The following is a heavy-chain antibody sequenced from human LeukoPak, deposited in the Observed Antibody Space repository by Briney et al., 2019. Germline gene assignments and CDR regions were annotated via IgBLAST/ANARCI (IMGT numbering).Heavy chain of an antibody. CDR3: ATGRDPYKTGH. Sequence: SETLSLTCTFSGGSFSPAHWSWIRQPPGKGLEWIGVICDNGNADYNPSLKSRVTISVDTSKSQFSLKLSSLAAADTAVYYCATGRDPYKTGHWGQGTLVTVSS. V-gene: IGHV4-59*01. CDR1: GGSFSPAH. CDR2: ICDNGNA. J-gene: IGHJ4*02. D-gene: IGHD5-24*01.